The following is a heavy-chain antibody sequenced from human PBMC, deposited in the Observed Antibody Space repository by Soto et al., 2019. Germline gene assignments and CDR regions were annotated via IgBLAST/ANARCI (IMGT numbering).Heavy chain of an antibody. Sequence: SETLSLTCAVYGGSFSGYYWSWIRQPPGKGLEWIGEINHSGSTNYNPSLKSRVTISVDTSKNQFSLKLSSVTAADTAVYYCARRDYYYGMDVWGQGTTVTVSS. CDR3: ARRDYYYGMDV. V-gene: IGHV4-34*01. CDR1: GGSFSGYY. CDR2: INHSGST. J-gene: IGHJ6*02.